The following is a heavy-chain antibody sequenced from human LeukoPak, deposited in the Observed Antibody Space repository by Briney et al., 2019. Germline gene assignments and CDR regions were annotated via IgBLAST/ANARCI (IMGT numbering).Heavy chain of an antibody. Sequence: GGSLRLSCEASGFTFSAYAMTWVRQAPGKGPEWVSSIGSDNKPHYSESVKGRFAISRDSSKNTLFLQLHNLRVEDTALYYCARPRDDDSGYYISWGQGSLVTVSA. CDR2: IGSDNKP. CDR3: ARPRDDDSGYYIS. D-gene: IGHD5-12*01. CDR1: GFTFSAYA. J-gene: IGHJ5*02. V-gene: IGHV3-23*05.